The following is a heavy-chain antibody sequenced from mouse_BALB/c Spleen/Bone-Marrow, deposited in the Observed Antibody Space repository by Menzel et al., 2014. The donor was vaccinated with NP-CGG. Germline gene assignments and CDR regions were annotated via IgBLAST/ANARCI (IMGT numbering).Heavy chain of an antibody. CDR1: GFDFSRYW. V-gene: IGHV4-2*02. CDR3: ARLGHYGYFDY. J-gene: IGHJ2*01. Sequence: DVHLVESGGGLVQPGGSLNLSCAASGFDFSRYWMSWARQAPGKGQEWIGEINPGSSTINYTPSLKDKFIISRDNAKNALYLQMSKVRSEDTALYYCARLGHYGYFDYWGQGTTLTVSS. D-gene: IGHD1-1*01. CDR2: INPGSSTI.